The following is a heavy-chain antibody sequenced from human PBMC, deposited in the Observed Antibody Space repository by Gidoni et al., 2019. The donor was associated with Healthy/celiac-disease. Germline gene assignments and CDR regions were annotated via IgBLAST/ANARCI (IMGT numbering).Heavy chain of an antibody. Sequence: QVQLQQWGAGLLKPSETLSLTCAVYGGSFIGYSWIWIRPPPGKGLEWMGEINHSGSTNYNPSLKSRVTISVDTSKNQFSLKLSSVTAADTAVYYCARSMSRLPRRPLYYYYGMDVWGQGTTVTVSS. CDR3: ARSMSRLPRRPLYYYYGMDV. CDR1: GGSFIGYS. J-gene: IGHJ6*02. V-gene: IGHV4-34*01. D-gene: IGHD2-15*01. CDR2: INHSGST.